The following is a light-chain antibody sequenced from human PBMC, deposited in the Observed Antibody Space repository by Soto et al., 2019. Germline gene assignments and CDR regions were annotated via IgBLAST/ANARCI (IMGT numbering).Light chain of an antibody. CDR2: DVT. V-gene: IGLV2-14*03. CDR3: SSYTARNTVV. J-gene: IGLJ2*01. Sequence: QSALTQPASVSESPGQSITISCTGSSSDVAAHNFVSWYQHHPDKAPKLIIYDVTNRPSGVSNRFSGCKSGTTASLTISGLQVEDEADYYCSSYTARNTVVFGGGTKLTV. CDR1: SSDVAAHNF.